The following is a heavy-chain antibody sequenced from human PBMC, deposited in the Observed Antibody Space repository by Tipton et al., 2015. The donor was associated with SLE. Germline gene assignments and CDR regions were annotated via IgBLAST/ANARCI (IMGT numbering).Heavy chain of an antibody. CDR2: ISGYNGDT. D-gene: IGHD2-21*01. CDR1: GYTFTNYG. J-gene: IGHJ3*02. CDR3: TRNSICWRGVFDI. V-gene: IGHV1-18*01. Sequence: QSGPEVKKPGGSVKVSCKASGYTFTNYGISWVRQAPGQGLDWMGWISGYNGDTNYAQNFQGRVILTTDSSTRTAYMELRSLRSDDTAVYYCTRNSICWRGVFDIWGQGTMVTVSS.